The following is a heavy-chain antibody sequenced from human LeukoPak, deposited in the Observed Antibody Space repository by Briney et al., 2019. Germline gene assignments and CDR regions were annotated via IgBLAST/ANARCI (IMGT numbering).Heavy chain of an antibody. CDR3: AREDGSSYYFDY. V-gene: IGHV3-48*04. D-gene: IGHD1-26*01. CDR1: GFAFSTYA. Sequence: PGTSLRLSCAASGFAFSTYAMNWVRQAPGKGLEWVSYISNSGNTIYYADSVKGRFTISRDNAKNSLYLQMNSLRAEDTAVYYCAREDGSSYYFDYWGQGTLVTVSS. J-gene: IGHJ4*02. CDR2: ISNSGNTI.